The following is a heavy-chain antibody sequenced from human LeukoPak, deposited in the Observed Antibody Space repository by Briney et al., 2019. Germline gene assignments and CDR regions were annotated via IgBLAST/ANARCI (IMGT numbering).Heavy chain of an antibody. J-gene: IGHJ5*02. D-gene: IGHD3-22*01. CDR1: GGSISSSSYY. CDR2: IYYSGST. CDR3: ARDLIGGFDP. V-gene: IGHV4-39*07. Sequence: PSETLSLTCTVSGGSISSSSYYWGWIRQPPGKGLEWIGSIYYSGSTYYNPSLKSRVTISVDTSKNQFSLKLSSVTAADTAVYYCARDLIGGFDPWGQGTLVTVSS.